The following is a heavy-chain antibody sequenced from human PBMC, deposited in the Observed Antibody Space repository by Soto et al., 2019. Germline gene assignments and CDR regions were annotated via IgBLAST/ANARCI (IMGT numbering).Heavy chain of an antibody. J-gene: IGHJ4*02. CDR1: GFTFSSYW. CDR2: INSDGSST. Sequence: PGGSLRLSCAASGFTFSSYWMHWVRQAPGKGLVWVSRINSDGSSTSYADSVKGQFTISRDNAKNTLYLQMKSLRAEDKTVNYYLRGDGDYYDGNGYLGRHWGQGTLVTVSS. CDR3: LRGDGDYYDGNGYLGRH. D-gene: IGHD3-22*01. V-gene: IGHV3-74*01.